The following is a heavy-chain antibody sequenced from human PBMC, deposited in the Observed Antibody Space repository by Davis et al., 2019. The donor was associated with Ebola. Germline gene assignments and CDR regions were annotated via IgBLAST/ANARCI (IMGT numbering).Heavy chain of an antibody. Sequence: GGSLRLSCAASGFTFSDYYMSWIRQAPGKGLEWVSYISSSGSTTYYADSVKGRFTISRDNSKNTLYLQMNSLRAEDTAVYYCAKGSPVTTWGDDYWGQGTLVTVSS. CDR1: GFTFSDYY. V-gene: IGHV3-11*01. J-gene: IGHJ4*02. D-gene: IGHD4-17*01. CDR2: ISSSGSTT. CDR3: AKGSPVTTWGDDY.